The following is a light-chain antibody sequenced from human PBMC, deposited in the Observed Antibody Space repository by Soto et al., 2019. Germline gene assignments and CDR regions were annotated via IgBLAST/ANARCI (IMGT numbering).Light chain of an antibody. CDR1: SSDVGGYNY. CDR3: SSYAGSSYV. Sequence: QSALTQPPSASGSPGQSVTISCTGTSSDVGGYNYVSWYQQHPGKAPKLMIYEVSKRPSGVPDRFSGSMSGNTASLTVSGLHAEDEADYYCSSYAGSSYVFGTGTKLTVL. J-gene: IGLJ1*01. V-gene: IGLV2-8*01. CDR2: EVS.